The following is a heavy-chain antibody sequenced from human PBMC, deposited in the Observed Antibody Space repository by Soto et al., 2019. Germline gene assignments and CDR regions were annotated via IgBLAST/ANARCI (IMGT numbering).Heavy chain of an antibody. CDR3: ARDGQLMGYCTNGVCYEAHPPFDY. D-gene: IGHD2-8*01. CDR1: GFTFSSYS. J-gene: IGHJ4*02. V-gene: IGHV3-48*01. Sequence: GGSLRLSCAASGFTFSSYSMNWVRQAPGKGLEWVSYISSSSSTIYYADSVKGRFTISRDNAKNSLYLQMNSLRAEDTAVYYCARDGQLMGYCTNGVCYEAHPPFDYWGQGTLVTVSS. CDR2: ISSSSSTI.